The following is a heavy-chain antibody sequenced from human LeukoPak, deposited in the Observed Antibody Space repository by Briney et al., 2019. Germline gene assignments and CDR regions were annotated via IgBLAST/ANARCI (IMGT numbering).Heavy chain of an antibody. CDR2: ISGSGGST. V-gene: IGHV3-23*01. CDR1: GFTFSSYA. Sequence: GGSLRLSCAASGFTFSSYAMSWVRQAPGKGLEWVSAISGSGGSTYYADSVKGRFTISRDNSKNTLYLQMNSLRAEDTAVYYCAKGGSWGGRVNPRFDYWGQGTLVTVSS. J-gene: IGHJ4*02. D-gene: IGHD6-13*01. CDR3: AKGGSWGGRVNPRFDY.